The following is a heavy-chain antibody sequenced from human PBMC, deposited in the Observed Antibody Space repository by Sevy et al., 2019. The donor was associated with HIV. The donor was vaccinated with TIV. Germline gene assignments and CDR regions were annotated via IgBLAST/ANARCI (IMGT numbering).Heavy chain of an antibody. Sequence: ASVKVSCKASGYTFTSYGISWVRQAPGQGLEWMGWISAYNGNRNYAQRLQGRVTMTTDTSTSTAYMELRSLRSDDTAVYYCATSVDTAMTSYDYWGQGTLVTVSS. J-gene: IGHJ4*02. D-gene: IGHD5-18*01. CDR3: ATSVDTAMTSYDY. CDR1: GYTFTSYG. CDR2: ISAYNGNR. V-gene: IGHV1-18*01.